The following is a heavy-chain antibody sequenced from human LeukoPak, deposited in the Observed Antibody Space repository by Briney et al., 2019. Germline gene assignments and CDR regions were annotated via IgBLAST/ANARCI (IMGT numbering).Heavy chain of an antibody. CDR2: ISHSGST. CDR3: ARDRGDGYDYFWDY. CDR1: GLSISSYF. J-gene: IGHJ4*02. Sequence: PSETLSLTCTVSGLSISSYFGSWIRQPPGKALEWIGYISHSGSTRYTPCLKSRVTISVDTSKSQFSLKLSSVTAADTAVYYCARDRGDGYDYFWDYWGQGTLVTVSS. D-gene: IGHD5-12*01. V-gene: IGHV4-59*01.